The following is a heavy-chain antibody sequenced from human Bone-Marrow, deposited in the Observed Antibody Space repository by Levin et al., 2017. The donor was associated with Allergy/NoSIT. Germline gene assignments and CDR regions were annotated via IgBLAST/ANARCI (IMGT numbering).Heavy chain of an antibody. J-gene: IGHJ1*01. Sequence: GGSLRLSCEASGFTLSVYEMNWVRQAPGKGLEWVSYISGSGYTISYTDSVKGRFTISRDNAKNSLYLQFNSLRAEDTGVYYCARGEHYSDTSGHFQHWGQGTLVTVSS. CDR2: ISGSGYTI. CDR1: GFTLSVYE. D-gene: IGHD3-22*01. CDR3: ARGEHYSDTSGHFQH. V-gene: IGHV3-48*03.